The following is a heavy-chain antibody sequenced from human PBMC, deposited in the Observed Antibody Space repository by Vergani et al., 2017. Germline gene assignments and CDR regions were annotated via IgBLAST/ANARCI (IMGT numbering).Heavy chain of an antibody. CDR1: GGSISSYY. D-gene: IGHD3-10*01. J-gene: IGHJ6*02. Sequence: QVQLQESGPGPVKPSETLSLTCTVSGGSISSYYWSWIRQPPGKGLEWIGYIYYSGSTNYNPSLKSRVTISVDTSKNQFSLKLSSVTAADTAVYYCARQPGRDSRGYYYYGMDVWGQGTTVTVSS. CDR3: ARQPGRDSRGYYYYGMDV. V-gene: IGHV4-59*01. CDR2: IYYSGST.